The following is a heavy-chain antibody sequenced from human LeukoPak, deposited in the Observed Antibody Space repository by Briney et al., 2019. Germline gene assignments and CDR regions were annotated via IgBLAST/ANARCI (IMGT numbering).Heavy chain of an antibody. Sequence: GALRLSCAASGLTISSYSMNWVRQAPGKGLEWVSPISTNSRYIHYADSVKGRFTISRDNANSSLYLQMNSLRAEDTAIYYCARDRITVAGSPSFDYWGQGTLLTVSS. V-gene: IGHV3-21*01. CDR3: ARDRITVAGSPSFDY. CDR2: ISTNSRYI. J-gene: IGHJ4*02. D-gene: IGHD6-19*01. CDR1: GLTISSYS.